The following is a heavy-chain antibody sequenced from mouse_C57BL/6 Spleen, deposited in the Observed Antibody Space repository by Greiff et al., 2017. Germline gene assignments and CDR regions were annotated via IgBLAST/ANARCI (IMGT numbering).Heavy chain of an antibody. CDR3: ARGVYYGSPYAMDY. V-gene: IGHV1-52*01. D-gene: IGHD1-1*01. CDR2: IDPSDSET. Sequence: VQLQQPGAELVRPGSSVKLSCKASGYTFTSYWMHWVKQRPIQGLEWIGNIDPSDSETHYNQKFKDKATLTVDKSSSTAYMQLSSLTSEDSAVYDCARGVYYGSPYAMDYWGQGTSVTVSS. J-gene: IGHJ4*01. CDR1: GYTFTSYW.